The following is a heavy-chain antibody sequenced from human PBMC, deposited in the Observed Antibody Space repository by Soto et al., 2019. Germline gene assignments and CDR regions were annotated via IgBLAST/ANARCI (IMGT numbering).Heavy chain of an antibody. CDR1: GYTFTSYG. D-gene: IGHD3-10*01. CDR3: ARDHGPGLPDYYYYYGMDA. J-gene: IGHJ6*02. V-gene: IGHV1-18*04. Sequence: WASVKVSCKASGYTFTSYGISWVRQAPGQGLEWMGWISAYNGNTNYAQKLQGRVTMTTDTSTSTAYMELRSLRSDDTAVYYCARDHGPGLPDYYYYYGMDAWGQGTTVTVSS. CDR2: ISAYNGNT.